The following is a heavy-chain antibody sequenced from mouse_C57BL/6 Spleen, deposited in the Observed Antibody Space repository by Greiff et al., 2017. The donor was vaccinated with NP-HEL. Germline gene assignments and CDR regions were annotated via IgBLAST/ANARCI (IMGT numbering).Heavy chain of an antibody. CDR2: IYPGNSDT. J-gene: IGHJ3*01. CDR3: TRYLYYYGSPWFAY. Sequence: VQLQQSGTVLARPGASVKMSCKTSGYTFTSYWMHWVKQRPGQGLEWIGAIYPGNSDTSYNQKFKGKAKLTAVTSASTAYMELSSLTNEDSAVYYCTRYLYYYGSPWFAYWGQGTLVTVSA. V-gene: IGHV1-5*01. CDR1: GYTFTSYW. D-gene: IGHD1-1*01.